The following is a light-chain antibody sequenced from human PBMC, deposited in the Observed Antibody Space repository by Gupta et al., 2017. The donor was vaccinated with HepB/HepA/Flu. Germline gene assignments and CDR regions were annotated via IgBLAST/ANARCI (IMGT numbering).Light chain of an antibody. V-gene: IGLV8-61*01. Sequence: QSVVPQEPSFSVSPGVPIPLTCGSSSGAVSPTHHPSWYQQTPGKSPTLLIYNVNIRRSGVPGRFSGSIPGNTAALAITGRQAEDEADYYCDTYSGNDSYVFGTVTRVTVL. CDR2: NVN. CDR3: DTYSGNDSYV. CDR1: SGAVSPTHH. J-gene: IGLJ1*01.